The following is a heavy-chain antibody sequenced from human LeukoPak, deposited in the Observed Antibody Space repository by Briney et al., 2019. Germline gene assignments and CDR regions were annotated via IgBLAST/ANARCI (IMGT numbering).Heavy chain of an antibody. CDR1: GFTFSDYY. V-gene: IGHV3-11*04. CDR3: AKVPRQHDNWFDP. Sequence: GGSLRLSCAASGFTFSDYYMSWIRQAPGKGLEWISYISSSSSIIHYADSVKGRFTISRDDAKNSLYLQMNSLRAEDTAIYYCAKVPRQHDNWFDPWGQGTLVTVSS. J-gene: IGHJ5*02. CDR2: ISSSSSII. D-gene: IGHD3-9*01.